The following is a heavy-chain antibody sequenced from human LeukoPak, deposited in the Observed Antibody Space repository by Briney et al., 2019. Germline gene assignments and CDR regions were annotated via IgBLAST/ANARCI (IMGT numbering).Heavy chain of an antibody. V-gene: IGHV3-23*01. CDR2: LTCSRGHS. CDR1: GFTFSNFA. CDR3: SRDRNGHYVGAFDS. D-gene: IGHD4-23*01. J-gene: IGHJ5*01. Sequence: PGGSLRLSCAASGFTFSNFAMTWVRQPPGKGLEWVSSLTCSRGHSYTADTVKGRFTISRDNSQNTLYLQMNNLRVAEEGVYYCSRDRNGHYVGAFDSWGQGTLVTVSS.